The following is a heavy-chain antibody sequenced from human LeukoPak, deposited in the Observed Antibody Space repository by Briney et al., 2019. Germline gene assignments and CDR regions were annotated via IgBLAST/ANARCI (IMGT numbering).Heavy chain of an antibody. J-gene: IGHJ3*02. CDR3: ARDRISYYDSSGYYDAFDI. CDR2: ISAYNGNT. V-gene: IGHV1-18*01. D-gene: IGHD3-22*01. Sequence: GASVKLSCKASGYTFTSYGISWVRQAPGQGLEWMGWISAYNGNTNYAQTLQGRVTMTTDTSTSTAYMELRSLRSDDTAVYYCARDRISYYDSSGYYDAFDIWGQGTMVTVSS. CDR1: GYTFTSYG.